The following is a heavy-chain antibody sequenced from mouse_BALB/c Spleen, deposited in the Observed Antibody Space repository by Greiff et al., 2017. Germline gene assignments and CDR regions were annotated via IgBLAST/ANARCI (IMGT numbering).Heavy chain of an antibody. D-gene: IGHD2-1*01. CDR2: ISYDGSN. Sequence: EVQLQQSGPGLVKPSQSLSLTCSVTGYSITSGYYWNWIRQFPGNKLEWMGYISYDGSNNYNPSLKNRISITRDTSKNQFFLKLNSVTTEDTATYYCARGRYGNLFAYWGQGTLVTVSA. V-gene: IGHV3-6*01. J-gene: IGHJ3*01. CDR3: ARGRYGNLFAY. CDR1: GYSITSGYY.